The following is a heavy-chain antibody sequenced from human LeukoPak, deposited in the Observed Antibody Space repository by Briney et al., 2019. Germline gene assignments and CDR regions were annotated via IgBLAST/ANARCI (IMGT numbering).Heavy chain of an antibody. Sequence: SETLSLTCTVSGGSISSGPYYWGWIRQPPGKGLEWIGNIYYGENTYYNPSLKSRVTISIDTSKNQFYLKLSSVTAADTAVYYCARGMVRNRQDSVNFDYWAREPWSPSPQ. CDR2: IYYGENT. CDR1: GGSISSGPYY. J-gene: IGHJ4*02. V-gene: IGHV4-39*01. CDR3: ARGMVRNRQDSVNFDY. D-gene: IGHD3-10*01.